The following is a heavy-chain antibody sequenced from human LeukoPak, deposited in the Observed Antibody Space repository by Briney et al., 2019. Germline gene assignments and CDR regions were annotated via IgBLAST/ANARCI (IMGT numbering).Heavy chain of an antibody. CDR3: ARLNGPLRWFDP. V-gene: IGHV5-51*01. Sequence: GESLKISCQSSGYNFATYWIGWVRQMPGKGLDCMGIIFPGDSDARYSPSVQGQVTFSVDISINTAYLQWTSLKASDTTMYYCARLNGPLRWFDPWGQGTLVTVSS. D-gene: IGHD2-8*01. CDR1: GYNFATYW. J-gene: IGHJ5*02. CDR2: IFPGDSDA.